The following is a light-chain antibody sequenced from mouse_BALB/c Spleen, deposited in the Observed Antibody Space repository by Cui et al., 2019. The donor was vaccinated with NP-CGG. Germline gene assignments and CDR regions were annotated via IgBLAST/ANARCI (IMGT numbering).Light chain of an antibody. CDR2: GTN. Sequence: QAVVTQESALTTSPGETVTLTCRSSTGAVTTSNYANWVQEKPDHLFTGLIGGTNKRGAGGPARFSGALIGDKAALTITGAQTDDEAIYFCALWYSNHWVFGGGTKLTVL. CDR1: TGAVTTSNY. V-gene: IGLV1*01. J-gene: IGLJ1*01. CDR3: ALWYSNHWV.